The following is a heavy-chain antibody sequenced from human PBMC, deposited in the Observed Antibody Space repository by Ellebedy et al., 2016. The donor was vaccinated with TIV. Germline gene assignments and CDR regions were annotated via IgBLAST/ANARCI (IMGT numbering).Heavy chain of an antibody. D-gene: IGHD3-22*01. CDR1: NGSISRYY. J-gene: IGHJ4*02. V-gene: IGHV4-59*01. CDR3: AREGYYYDSGGYFNYFDC. CDR2: IYNRGST. Sequence: MPSETLSLTCTVSNGSISRYYWSWIRQPPGKGLEWIANIYNRGSTNYNPSLKSRVTISVDTSKNQFSLKLSSLTAADTAVYYCAREGYYYDSGGYFNYFDCWGQGTLVTVSS.